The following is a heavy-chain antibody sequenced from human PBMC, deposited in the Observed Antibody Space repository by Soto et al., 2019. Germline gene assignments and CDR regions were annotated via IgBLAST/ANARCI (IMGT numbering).Heavy chain of an antibody. CDR2: ISEAGVRT. D-gene: IGHD1-1*01. CDR1: GFTFSSYV. J-gene: IGHJ4*02. Sequence: EVQLLESGGGLVQPGGSLRLPCEASGFTFSSYVMSWVRQAPGKGLEWVSGISEAGVRTFYADSVKGRFTISRDNSKNTLYLQMNSLRAEDTALYYCAKYRWPQSYRGFDYWGQGTLVTVFS. V-gene: IGHV3-23*01. CDR3: AKYRWPQSYRGFDY.